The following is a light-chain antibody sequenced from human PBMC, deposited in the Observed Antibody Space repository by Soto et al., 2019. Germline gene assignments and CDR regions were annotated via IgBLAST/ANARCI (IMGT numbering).Light chain of an antibody. CDR3: QQYNNWPWT. CDR1: QSVSSN. CDR2: GAS. Sequence: EIVMTQSPATLSVSPGERATLSCRASQSVSSNLAWYQQKPGQAPRLLIYGASTRATGIPARFSGSGSGTEFTVTISSLQSEDFAVYYCQQYNNWPWTFGQGTKVDIK. J-gene: IGKJ1*01. V-gene: IGKV3-15*01.